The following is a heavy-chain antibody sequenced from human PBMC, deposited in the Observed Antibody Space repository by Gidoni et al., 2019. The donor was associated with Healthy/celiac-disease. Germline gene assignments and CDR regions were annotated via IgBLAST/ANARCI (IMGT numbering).Heavy chain of an antibody. V-gene: IGHV4-34*01. CDR1: GGSFSNYY. J-gene: IGHJ4*02. CDR2: INRSGST. Sequence: QVQLQQWGAGLLKPSETLSLPCAVYGGSFSNYYWSWIRQPPGKGLEWIGEINRSGSTNYNPSLKSRVTISVDTSKNQFSLKLGSVTAADTAVYYCARGQGGQWLVRFDYWGQGTLVTVSS. CDR3: ARGQGGQWLVRFDY. D-gene: IGHD6-19*01.